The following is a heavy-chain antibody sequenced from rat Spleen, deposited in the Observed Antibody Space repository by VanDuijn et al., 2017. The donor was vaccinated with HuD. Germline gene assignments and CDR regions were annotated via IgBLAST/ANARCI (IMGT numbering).Heavy chain of an antibody. V-gene: IGHV5-22*01. Sequence: EVQLVESGGGLVQPGRSMKLSCAASGFTFSDYYIACGRQAPNKGLEWVASISYDGSSTYYGDSVKGRFTIARDNAKRILSLQMNSLRSEDTATYYSTRAYDGSPYYFDYWGQGVMVTVSS. CDR1: GFTFSDYY. D-gene: IGHD1-12*02. CDR2: ISYDGSST. J-gene: IGHJ2*01. CDR3: TRAYDGSPYYFDY.